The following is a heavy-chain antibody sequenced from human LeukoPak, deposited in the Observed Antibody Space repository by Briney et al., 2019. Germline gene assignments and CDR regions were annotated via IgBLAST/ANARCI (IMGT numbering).Heavy chain of an antibody. CDR3: ARLRPDYGGNCDY. CDR2: MNPNSGNT. CDR1: GYTFTSYD. D-gene: IGHD4-23*01. J-gene: IGHJ4*02. Sequence: ASVKVSCKASGYTFTSYDINWVRQATGQGLEWMGWMNPNSGNTGYAQKFQGRVTMTRNTSISTAYMELSSLRSEDTAVYYCARLRPDYGGNCDYWGQGTLVTVSS. V-gene: IGHV1-8*01.